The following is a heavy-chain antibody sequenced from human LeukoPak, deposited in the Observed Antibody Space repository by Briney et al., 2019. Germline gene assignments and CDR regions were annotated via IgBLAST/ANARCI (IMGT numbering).Heavy chain of an antibody. CDR3: ARDRGYAMDV. J-gene: IGHJ6*02. CDR2: ISYDGSNK. D-gene: IGHD1-1*01. CDR1: GFTFSSYG. Sequence: GGSLRLSCAASGFTFSSYGMHWVRQAPGKGLEWVAVISYDGSNKYYADSGKGRFTISRDSSKNTLYLQMNSLRAEDTAVYYCARDRGYAMDVWGQGTTVTVPS. V-gene: IGHV3-30*03.